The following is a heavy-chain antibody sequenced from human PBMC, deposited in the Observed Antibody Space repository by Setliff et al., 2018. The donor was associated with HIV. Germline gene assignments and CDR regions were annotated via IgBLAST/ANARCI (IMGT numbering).Heavy chain of an antibody. CDR3: ARHHSSDPLRRWDSYYYMDV. Sequence: SEALSLTCTVSGGSISSSSYYWGWIRQPPGKGLEWIGSIYYSGSTYYNPSLKSRVTISVDTSKNQFSLKLSSVTAADTAMYYCARHHSSDPLRRWDSYYYMDVWGKGTTVTVSS. D-gene: IGHD6-19*01. V-gene: IGHV4-39*01. CDR1: GGSISSSSYY. J-gene: IGHJ6*03. CDR2: IYYSGST.